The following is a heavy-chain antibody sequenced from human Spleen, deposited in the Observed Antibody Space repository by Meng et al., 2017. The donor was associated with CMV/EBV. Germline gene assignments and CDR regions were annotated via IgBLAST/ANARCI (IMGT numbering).Heavy chain of an antibody. V-gene: IGHV3-21*01. CDR1: GFTFSSYS. CDR3: ARDQVVVAGAFDI. J-gene: IGHJ3*02. Sequence: GGSLRLSCAASGFTFSSYSMNWVRQAPGKGLEWVSSISSSSSYIYYADSVKGRFTISRDNAKNSLYLQMNSLRAEDTAVYYCARDQVVVAGAFDIWGQGTMVTVSS. D-gene: IGHD2-2*01. CDR2: ISSSSSYI.